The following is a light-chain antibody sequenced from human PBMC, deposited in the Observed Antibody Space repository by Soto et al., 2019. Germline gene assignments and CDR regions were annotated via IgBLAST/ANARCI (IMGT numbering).Light chain of an antibody. CDR1: QSVRSN. J-gene: IGKJ4*01. CDR3: QPYNSWPLT. CDR2: GAS. V-gene: IGKV3-15*01. Sequence: EIVMTQSPATLSVSPGDRVTLSCRASQSVRSNSAWYQQKPGQAPRLLFYGASTRATGIPARFSGSGYETEFTLTISSLQSEDFAVYYCQPYNSWPLTFGGGTKVAIK.